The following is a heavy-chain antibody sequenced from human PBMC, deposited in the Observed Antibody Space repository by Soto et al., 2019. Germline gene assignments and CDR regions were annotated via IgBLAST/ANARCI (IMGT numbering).Heavy chain of an antibody. D-gene: IGHD5-18*01. CDR2: INPNNGDT. J-gene: IGHJ6*03. CDR3: ARVIYGYSYCCYYYHYMDV. Sequence: ASVKVSCKASGDTLTNSYLHWVRQAPGQGLERLGWINPNNGDTNYAQKFRGRVTMTRDTSNSTAYMELSRLTSDDTAVYYYARVIYGYSYCCYYYHYMDVWGKGSPVT. CDR1: GDTLTNSY. V-gene: IGHV1-2*02.